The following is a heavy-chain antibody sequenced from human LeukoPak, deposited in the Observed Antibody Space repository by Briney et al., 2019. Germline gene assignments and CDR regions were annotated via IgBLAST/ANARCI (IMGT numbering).Heavy chain of an antibody. CDR2: INPNTGGT. CDR3: ARTSDFDY. Sequence: ASVKVSCKASGYIFTAYYIHWVRQAPGQGLEWMGWINPNTGGTNYTQKFQGRVTMTRDTSISTAYVELSRLRSDDTAVYYCARTSDFDYWGQGTLVTVSS. CDR1: GYIFTAYY. J-gene: IGHJ4*02. V-gene: IGHV1-2*02.